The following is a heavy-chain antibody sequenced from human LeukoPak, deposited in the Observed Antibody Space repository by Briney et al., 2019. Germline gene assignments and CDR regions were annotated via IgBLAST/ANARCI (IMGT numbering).Heavy chain of an antibody. CDR2: ISGGST. V-gene: IGHV3-38-3*01. CDR1: GFTVSSNE. CDR3: AKDDITENAFDI. J-gene: IGHJ3*02. D-gene: IGHD2-15*01. Sequence: PGGSLRLSCAASGFTVSSNEMSWVRQAPGKGLEWVSSISGGSTYYADSRKGRFTISRDNSKNTLYLQMNSLRAEDTAVYYCAKDDITENAFDIWGQGTMVTVSS.